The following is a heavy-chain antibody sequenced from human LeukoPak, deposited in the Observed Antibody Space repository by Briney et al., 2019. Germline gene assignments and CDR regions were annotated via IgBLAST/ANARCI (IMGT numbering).Heavy chain of an antibody. V-gene: IGHV3-7*03. J-gene: IGHJ4*02. CDR1: GFTFSSYA. CDR2: IRLDGSEK. CDR3: ARDQYDTWSRRGNFDS. Sequence: PGGSLTLSCAASGFTFSSYAMSWVRQAPGKGLEWVANIRLDGSEKNYVDSVKGRFTISRDNTKNSLYLQMNSLRVEDTAVFYCARDQYDTWSRRGNFDSWGQGTLVIVSS. D-gene: IGHD3-3*01.